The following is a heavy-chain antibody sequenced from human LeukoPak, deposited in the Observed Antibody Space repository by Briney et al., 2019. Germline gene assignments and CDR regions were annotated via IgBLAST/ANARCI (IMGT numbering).Heavy chain of an antibody. D-gene: IGHD2-2*01. J-gene: IGHJ4*02. CDR2: INPNSGDT. CDR3: ARDYCSSTSCLFDY. Sequence: GASVKVSCKASGYTFTGYHMHWVRQAPGQGLEWMGRINPNSGDTNYAQEFQGRVTMTRDTSISTAYMELSRLRSDDTAVYYCARDYCSSTSCLFDYWGRGTLVTVSS. V-gene: IGHV1-2*06. CDR1: GYTFTGYH.